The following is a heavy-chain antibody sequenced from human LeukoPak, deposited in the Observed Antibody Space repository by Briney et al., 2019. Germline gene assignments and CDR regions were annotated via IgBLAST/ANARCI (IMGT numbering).Heavy chain of an antibody. CDR3: ARGPRAFRGGGDSAWGY. CDR2: MNPNSGNT. CDR1: GYTFTSYD. D-gene: IGHD2-21*02. Sequence: ASVKVSCKASGYTFTSYDINWVRQATGQGLEWMGWMNPNSGNTGYAQKFQGRVTMTRNTSISTAYMELSSLRSEDTAVYYCARGPRAFRGGGDSAWGYWGQGTLVTVSS. V-gene: IGHV1-8*01. J-gene: IGHJ4*02.